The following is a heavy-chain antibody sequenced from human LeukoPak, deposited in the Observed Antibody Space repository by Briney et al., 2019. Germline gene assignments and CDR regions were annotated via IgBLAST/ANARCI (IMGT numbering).Heavy chain of an antibody. D-gene: IGHD1-1*01. CDR3: ARYDARYGMDV. CDR2: IWYDGSNK. Sequence: GGSLRLSCVVSGFTFSSYGMHWVRQAPGKGLEWVALIWYDGSNKYYADSVKGRFTISRDNSKNTLYLQMNSLRAEDTAVYYCARYDARYGMDVWGQGTTVTVSS. J-gene: IGHJ6*02. V-gene: IGHV3-33*01. CDR1: GFTFSSYG.